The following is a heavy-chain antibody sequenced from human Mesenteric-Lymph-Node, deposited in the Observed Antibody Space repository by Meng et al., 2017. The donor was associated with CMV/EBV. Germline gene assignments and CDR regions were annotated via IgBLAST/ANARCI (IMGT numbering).Heavy chain of an antibody. Sequence: GSLRLSCAASGLTFSRYGMHWVRQAPGKGLEWVAFIQYDGTNKYYADSVKGRFTISRDNAKNALYLQMNSLRAEDTALYYCAKGIGVTVLGTYGLDVWGQGTTVTVSS. V-gene: IGHV3-30*02. CDR1: GLTFSRYG. CDR2: IQYDGTNK. CDR3: AKGIGVTVLGTYGLDV. J-gene: IGHJ6*02. D-gene: IGHD3-3*01.